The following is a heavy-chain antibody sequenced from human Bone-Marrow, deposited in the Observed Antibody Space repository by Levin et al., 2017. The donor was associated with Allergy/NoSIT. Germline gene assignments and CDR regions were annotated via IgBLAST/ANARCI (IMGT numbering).Heavy chain of an antibody. J-gene: IGHJ4*02. Sequence: GGSLRLSCAASGFTFSGYTMHWVRQAPGKGLEWVSCITSSSAYIYYADSLKGRFTISRDDAKNSLSLQMNSLRVEDTAVYYCARDSWVGVTIDYWGQGTLVTVSS. D-gene: IGHD3-10*01. CDR1: GFTFSGYT. CDR2: ITSSSAYI. V-gene: IGHV3-21*01. CDR3: ARDSWVGVTIDY.